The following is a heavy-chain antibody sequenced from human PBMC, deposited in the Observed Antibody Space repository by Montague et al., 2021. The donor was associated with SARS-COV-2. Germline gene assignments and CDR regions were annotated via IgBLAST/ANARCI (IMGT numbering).Heavy chain of an antibody. Sequence: SETLSLTCSVSGGSIGSYYWSWLRQPPGKGLEWIGHIHYSGSNTYGPSFKGRVTISIDTPKNQFSLKLSSVTAADTAVYYCARSLDPSGTYYLPYWGQGTLVTVSS. CDR3: ARSLDPSGTYYLPY. V-gene: IGHV4-59*01. D-gene: IGHD3-10*01. J-gene: IGHJ4*02. CDR1: GGSIGSYY. CDR2: IHYSGSN.